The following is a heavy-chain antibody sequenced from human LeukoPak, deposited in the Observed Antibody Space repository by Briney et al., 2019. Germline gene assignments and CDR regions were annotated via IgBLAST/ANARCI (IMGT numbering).Heavy chain of an antibody. V-gene: IGHV3-30*18. D-gene: IGHD6-19*01. CDR2: ISYDGSNK. CDR3: AKDKLTGYSSGPFDY. Sequence: GGSLRLSCAASGFTFSSYGMHWVRQAPGKGLEWVAVISYDGSNKYYADSVKGRFTISRDNSKNTLYLQMNSLRAEDTAVYYCAKDKLTGYSSGPFDYWGQGTLVTVSS. J-gene: IGHJ4*02. CDR1: GFTFSSYG.